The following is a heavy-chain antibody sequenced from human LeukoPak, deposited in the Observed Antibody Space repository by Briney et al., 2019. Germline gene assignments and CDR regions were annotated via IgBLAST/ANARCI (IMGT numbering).Heavy chain of an antibody. CDR2: ISAYNRNT. V-gene: IGHV1-18*01. D-gene: IGHD3-9*01. Sequence: ASVKVSCKASGYTFTSYGISWVRQAPGQGLEWMGWISAYNRNTNYAQKLQGRVTMTTDTSTSTAYMELRSLRSDDTAVYYCARAARNYDILTGYSIREIDYWGQGTLVTVSS. J-gene: IGHJ4*02. CDR1: GYTFTSYG. CDR3: ARAARNYDILTGYSIREIDY.